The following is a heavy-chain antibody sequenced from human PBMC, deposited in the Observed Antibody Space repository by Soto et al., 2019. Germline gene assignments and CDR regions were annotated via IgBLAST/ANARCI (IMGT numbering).Heavy chain of an antibody. CDR1: GGTFNNYA. D-gene: IGHD3-22*01. CDR3: ARDAFSYDGPSGVYYFDY. Sequence: QVQLVQSGAEVKKPGSSVKVSCKASGGTFNNYAISWLRQAPGQGLEWMGGIIPIFGTANYAQKFQGRVTITADEFTTKAYMELSSRRSEDTAVYYCARDAFSYDGPSGVYYFDYWGQGTLVTVSS. V-gene: IGHV1-69*12. CDR2: IIPIFGTA. J-gene: IGHJ4*02.